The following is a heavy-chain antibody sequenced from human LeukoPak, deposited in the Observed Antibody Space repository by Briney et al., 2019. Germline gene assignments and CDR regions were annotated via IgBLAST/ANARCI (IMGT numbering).Heavy chain of an antibody. D-gene: IGHD4/OR15-4a*01. J-gene: IGHJ4*02. Sequence: GGSLRLSCTASGFTFGDYAVNWVRQAPGEGLEWVGFIRSKAYGGSPEYAASVKGRFTISRDDSRSTAYLEINSLKTGDTALYYCTRSGAGLDYLDYWGQGTLVTVSS. CDR2: IRSKAYGGSP. CDR1: GFTFGDYA. V-gene: IGHV3-49*04. CDR3: TRSGAGLDYLDY.